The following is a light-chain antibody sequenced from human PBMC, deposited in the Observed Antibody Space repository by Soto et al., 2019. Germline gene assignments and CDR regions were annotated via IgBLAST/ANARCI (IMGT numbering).Light chain of an antibody. J-gene: IGLJ2*01. V-gene: IGLV2-14*01. CDR3: SSFTTTAILVV. CDR2: EVS. Sequence: QSVLTQPASVSGSPGQSITISCTGTSSDVGAYNSVSWYQQHPGKAPKLMIYEVSNRPLGVSNRFSGSKSGNTASLTISGLQVEDEADYFCSSFTTTAILVVFGGRTKLTVL. CDR1: SSDVGAYNS.